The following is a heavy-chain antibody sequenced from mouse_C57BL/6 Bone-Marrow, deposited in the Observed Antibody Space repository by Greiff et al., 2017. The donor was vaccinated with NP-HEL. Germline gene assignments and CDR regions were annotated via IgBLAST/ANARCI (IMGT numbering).Heavy chain of an antibody. Sequence: VQLQQSGAELVKPGASVKLSCKASGYTFTSYWMHWVKQRPGQGLEWIGMIHPNSGSTNYNEKFKSKATLTVDKSSSTAYMQLSSLTSEDSAVYYCARSYYGSSHWYFDVWGTGTTVTVSS. CDR1: GYTFTSYW. CDR3: ARSYYGSSHWYFDV. D-gene: IGHD1-1*01. J-gene: IGHJ1*03. V-gene: IGHV1-64*01. CDR2: IHPNSGST.